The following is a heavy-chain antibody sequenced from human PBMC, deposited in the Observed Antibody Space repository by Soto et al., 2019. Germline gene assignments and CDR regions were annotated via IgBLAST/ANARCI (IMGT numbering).Heavy chain of an antibody. D-gene: IGHD1-26*01. CDR3: ARGKGSLGPYYYGLAV. CDR2: ISAHNGNT. Sequence: ASVNVSCKASGYTFSNYCISWVRQAPGQGLECMAWISAHNGNTNYAQKFQDRVTMTTDTSTTTAFMELRSLTSDDTAVYYCARGKGSLGPYYYGLAVWGQGTTVTVSS. J-gene: IGHJ6*02. CDR1: GYTFSNYC. V-gene: IGHV1-18*04.